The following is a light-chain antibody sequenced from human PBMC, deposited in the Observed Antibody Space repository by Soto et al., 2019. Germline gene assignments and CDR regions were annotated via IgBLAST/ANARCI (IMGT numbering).Light chain of an antibody. CDR3: QQYGSSPRT. CDR1: QSVSNNY. CDR2: GAS. Sequence: EIVMTQSPATLSVSPGERATLSCRASQSVSNNYLAWYQQKPGQAPRLLIYGASNRATGIPDRFSGSGSGTDFTLTITTLEPEDFAVYYCQQYGSSPRTFGLGTKVDIK. V-gene: IGKV3-20*01. J-gene: IGKJ1*01.